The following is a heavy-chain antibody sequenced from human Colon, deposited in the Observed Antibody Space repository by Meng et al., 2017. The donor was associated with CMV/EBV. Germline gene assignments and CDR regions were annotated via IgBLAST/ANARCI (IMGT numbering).Heavy chain of an antibody. CDR3: ATGGGTEAAAAGVFDF. V-gene: IGHV3-21*06. CDR2: ISSSTSDI. Sequence: GGSLRLSCAATGFIFSNFNMNWVRQAPGKGLEWVSSISSSTSDIYYADSVKGRFTISRDNSKNKQFLEMNSLRDEDTTVYFCATGGGTEAAAAGVFDFWGQGTLVTVSS. CDR1: GFIFSNFN. D-gene: IGHD6-25*01. J-gene: IGHJ4*02.